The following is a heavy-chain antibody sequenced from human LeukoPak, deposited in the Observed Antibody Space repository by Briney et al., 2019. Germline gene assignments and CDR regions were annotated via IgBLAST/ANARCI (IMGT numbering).Heavy chain of an antibody. CDR2: INHSGST. D-gene: IGHD3-10*01. J-gene: IGHJ5*02. CDR3: ARGPASGSNFAWFDP. V-gene: IGHV4-34*01. CDR1: GGSLSNYY. Sequence: SETLSLTCAVYGGSLSNYYWSWIRQPPGKGLEWIGEINHSGSTNYNPSLKSRVTISVDMSKNQFSLELSYVTAADTAVYYSARGPASGSNFAWFDPWGQGTLVTVSS.